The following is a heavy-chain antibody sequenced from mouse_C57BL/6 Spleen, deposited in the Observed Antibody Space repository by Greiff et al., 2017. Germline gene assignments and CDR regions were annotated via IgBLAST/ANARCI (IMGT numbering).Heavy chain of an antibody. D-gene: IGHD2-2*01. CDR2: IDPNSGGT. J-gene: IGHJ4*01. V-gene: IGHV1-72*01. CDR1: GYTFTSYW. Sequence: LLPPGAELVKPGASVKLSCKASGYTFTSYWMHWVKQRPGRGLEWIGRIDPNSGGTKYNEKFKSKATLTVDKPSSTAYMQLSSRTSEDSAVYYCAVSTMVTRGNAMDYWGQGTSVTVSS. CDR3: AVSTMVTRGNAMDY.